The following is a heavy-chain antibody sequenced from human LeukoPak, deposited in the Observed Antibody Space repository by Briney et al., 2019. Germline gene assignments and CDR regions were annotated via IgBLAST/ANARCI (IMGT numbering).Heavy chain of an antibody. CDR3: ARVEFCRGGSCYWASPDY. Sequence: ASVKVSCKASGYTFTSYGISWVRQATGQGLEWMGWISAYNGNTNYAQKLQGRVTMTTDTSTSTAYMELRSLRSDDTAVYYCARVEFCRGGSCYWASPDYWGQGTLVTVSS. J-gene: IGHJ4*02. CDR2: ISAYNGNT. D-gene: IGHD2-15*01. V-gene: IGHV1-18*01. CDR1: GYTFTSYG.